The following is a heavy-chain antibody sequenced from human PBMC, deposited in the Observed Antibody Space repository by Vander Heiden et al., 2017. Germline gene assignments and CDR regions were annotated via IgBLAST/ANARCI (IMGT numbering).Heavy chain of an antibody. D-gene: IGHD5-12*01. CDR3: AKDAVEMATISYFDY. CDR2: ISYDGSNK. Sequence: QVQLVESGGGVVQPGRSLRLSCAAPGFPFSGYGMHWVRQAPGKGLEWVAVISYDGSNKYYADSVKGRFTISRDNSKNTLYLQMNSLRAEDTAVYYCAKDAVEMATISYFDYWGQGTLVTVSS. CDR1: GFPFSGYG. J-gene: IGHJ4*02. V-gene: IGHV3-30*18.